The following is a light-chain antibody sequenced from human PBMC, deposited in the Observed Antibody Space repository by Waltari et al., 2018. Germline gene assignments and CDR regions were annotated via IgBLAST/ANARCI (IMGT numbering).Light chain of an antibody. Sequence: YELTQTPSMSVSPGQTASITCSGGILAKQYGHWYQQKSGQAPVLIIYKDSERPSGIPERFSGSSSGTTVTLTISDVQSEDEADYYCQSTVSSGTYTGLFGGGTKLNVL. CDR1: ILAKQY. V-gene: IGLV3-25*03. J-gene: IGLJ2*01. CDR2: KDS. CDR3: QSTVSSGTYTGL.